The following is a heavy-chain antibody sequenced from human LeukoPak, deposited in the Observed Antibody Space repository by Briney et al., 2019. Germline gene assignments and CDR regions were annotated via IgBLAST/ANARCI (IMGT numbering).Heavy chain of an antibody. D-gene: IGHD6-19*01. Sequence: PGGSLRLSCAASGFTFTNYVMNWIRQAPGKGLEWVAGIRDGGTATYYADSVKGRFTISRDNSKNMLYLQMNSLRADDTAVYYCAWPGSSGTTGRLYFDSWGPGTLVTVSS. CDR1: GFTFTNYV. V-gene: IGHV3-23*01. CDR2: IRDGGTAT. J-gene: IGHJ4*02. CDR3: AWPGSSGTTGRLYFDS.